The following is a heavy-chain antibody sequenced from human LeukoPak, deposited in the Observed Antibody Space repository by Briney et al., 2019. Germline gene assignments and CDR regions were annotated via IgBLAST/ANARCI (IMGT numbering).Heavy chain of an antibody. D-gene: IGHD3-10*01. CDR3: ARECPYYGSDTYYKYSYYYVDV. CDR2: VNHRGST. Sequence: PSETLSLTCAVYNGSFDGYYWTWIRQAPGKELEWIGEVNHRGSTNYTPSLESRVSLSIDTSKNQFSLKLSSVTAADTAVYYCARECPYYGSDTYYKYSYYYVDVWGKGTAVTVSS. V-gene: IGHV4-34*01. CDR1: NGSFDGYY. J-gene: IGHJ6*03.